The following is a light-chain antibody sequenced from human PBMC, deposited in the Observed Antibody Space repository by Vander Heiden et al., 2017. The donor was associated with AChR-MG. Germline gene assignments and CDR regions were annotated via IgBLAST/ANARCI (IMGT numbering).Light chain of an antibody. CDR2: SNN. CDR3: AAWDDSLNGWV. CDR1: SSNIGSNT. V-gene: IGLV1-44*01. Sequence: QSVLTQPPSASGTPGQRVTISCSGSSSNIGSNTVNWYQQLPGTAPELLIYSNNQRPSGVPDRFSGSKSGTSASLAISGPQSEDEADYYCAAWDDSLNGWVFGGGTKLTVL. J-gene: IGLJ3*02.